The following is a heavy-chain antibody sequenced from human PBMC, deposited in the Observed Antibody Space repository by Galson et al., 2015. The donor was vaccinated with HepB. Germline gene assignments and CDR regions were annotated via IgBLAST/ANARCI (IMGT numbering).Heavy chain of an antibody. CDR1: GGTFSSYA. D-gene: IGHD3-10*01. J-gene: IGHJ5*02. Sequence: SVKVSCKASGGTFSSYAISWVRQAPGQGLEWMGGIIPIFGTANYAQKFQGRVTITADKSTSTAYMELSSLRSEDTAVYYCARGAPSRGRWFGELQSPWGQGTLVTVSS. CDR2: IIPIFGTA. V-gene: IGHV1-69*06. CDR3: ARGAPSRGRWFGELQSP.